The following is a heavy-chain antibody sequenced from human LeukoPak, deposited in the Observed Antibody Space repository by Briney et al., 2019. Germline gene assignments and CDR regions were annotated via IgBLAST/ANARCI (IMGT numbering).Heavy chain of an antibody. CDR3: ARGALHLYYFDYWG. CDR2: ISTNGDSA. CDR1: GFKFSSYW. J-gene: IGHJ4*02. D-gene: IGHD2/OR15-2a*01. V-gene: IGHV3-74*01. Sequence: GGSLRLSCAVSGFKFSSYWMNWVRQVPGKGLMWVAHISTNGDSANYADSVKGRFTISRDNAKNTVYLQMNSLRAEDTAVYYCARGALHLYYFDYWGWGQGTLVTVSS.